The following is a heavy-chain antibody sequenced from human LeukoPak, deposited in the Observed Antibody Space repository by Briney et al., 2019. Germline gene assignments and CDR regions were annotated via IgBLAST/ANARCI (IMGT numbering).Heavy chain of an antibody. D-gene: IGHD6-13*01. CDR3: AKDNHNIAAAEGYYYYYYMDV. V-gene: IGHV3-30*02. J-gene: IGHJ6*03. Sequence: GGSLRLSCAASGFTFSSYGMHWVRQAPGKGLEWVAFIRYDGSNKYYADSVKGRFTISRDNSKNTLYLQMNSLRAEDTAVYYCAKDNHNIAAAEGYYYYYYMDVWGKGTTVTVSS. CDR2: IRYDGSNK. CDR1: GFTFSSYG.